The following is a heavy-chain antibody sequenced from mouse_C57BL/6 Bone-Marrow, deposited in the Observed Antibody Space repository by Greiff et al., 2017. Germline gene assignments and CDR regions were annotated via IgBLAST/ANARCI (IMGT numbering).Heavy chain of an antibody. CDR1: GYTFTSYW. CDR3: GRKGSDYEDYAMDY. J-gene: IGHJ4*01. Sequence: QVQLQQPGAELVRPGSSVKLSCKASGYTFTSYWMDWVKQRPGQGLEWIGNIYPSDSETHYNQKFKDKATLTVDKSSSTAYMQLSSLTTEDSAVYYCGRKGSDYEDYAMDYWGQGTSVTVSS. CDR2: IYPSDSET. D-gene: IGHD2-4*01. V-gene: IGHV1-61*01.